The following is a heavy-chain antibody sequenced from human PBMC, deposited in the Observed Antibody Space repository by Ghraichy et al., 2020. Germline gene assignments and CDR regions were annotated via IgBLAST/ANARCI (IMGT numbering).Heavy chain of an antibody. J-gene: IGHJ4*02. D-gene: IGHD2-15*01. CDR1: GFTFSSYS. Sequence: GGSLRLSCAASGFTFSSYSINWVRQAPGKGLEWVSVSSGGGGSTYYADSVKGRFTMSRDISKSTLYLQMNRLRAEDTAIYYCASGRCSGGSCPIDFWGQGTLVTVSS. CDR3: ASGRCSGGSCPIDF. CDR2: SSGGGGST. V-gene: IGHV3-23*01.